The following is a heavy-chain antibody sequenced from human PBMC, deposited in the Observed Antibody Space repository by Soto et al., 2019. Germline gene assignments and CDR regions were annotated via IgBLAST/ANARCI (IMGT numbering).Heavy chain of an antibody. J-gene: IGHJ4*02. CDR2: INAGNGNT. V-gene: IGHV1-3*01. CDR1: GYTFTSYA. D-gene: IGHD3-10*01. Sequence: ASVKVSCKASGYTFTSYAMHWVRQAPGQRLEWMGWINAGNGNTKYSQKFQGRVTITRDTSASTAYMELSSLRSEDTAVYYCARVSSLLWFGELSSFDYWGQGTLVTVSS. CDR3: ARVSSLLWFGELSSFDY.